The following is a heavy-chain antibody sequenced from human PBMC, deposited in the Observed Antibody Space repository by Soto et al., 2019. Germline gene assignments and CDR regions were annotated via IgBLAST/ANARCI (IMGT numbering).Heavy chain of an antibody. CDR1: GGSISSYD. D-gene: IGHD6-19*01. CDR2: IYYSGST. J-gene: IGHJ6*02. V-gene: IGHV4-59*01. CDR3: ASFQAVAGTIYYYYGMDV. Sequence: SETLSLTCTVSGGSISSYDWSWILQPPGKGLEWIGYIYYSGSTNYNPSLKSRVTISVDTSKNQFSLKLSSVTAADTAVYYCASFQAVAGTIYYYYGMDVWGQGTTVT.